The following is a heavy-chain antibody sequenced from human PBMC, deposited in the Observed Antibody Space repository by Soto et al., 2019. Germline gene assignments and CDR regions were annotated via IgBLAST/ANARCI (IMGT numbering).Heavy chain of an antibody. D-gene: IGHD1-26*01. CDR1: GGSFSGYY. Sequence: QVQLQQWGAGLLKPSETLSLTCAVYGGSFSGYYWSWIRQPPGKGLEWIGEINHSGSTNYNPSLSSXXTXSXXTSKNPFSLKLSSVTASDTAVYYCASVGVRYYFDYWGQGTLVTVSS. CDR3: ASVGVRYYFDY. J-gene: IGHJ4*02. CDR2: INHSGST. V-gene: IGHV4-34*01.